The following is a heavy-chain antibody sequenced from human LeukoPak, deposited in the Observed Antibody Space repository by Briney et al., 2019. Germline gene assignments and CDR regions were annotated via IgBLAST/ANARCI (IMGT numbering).Heavy chain of an antibody. V-gene: IGHV4-39*07. CDR1: GGSISSSSYY. J-gene: IGHJ3*02. CDR3: AREGAYYDSSGYYVDAFDI. Sequence: SETLSLTCIVSGGSISSSSYYWGWIRQPPGKGLEWIGSIYHSGSTYYNPSLKSRVTISVDTSKNQFSLKLSSVTAADTAVYYCAREGAYYDSSGYYVDAFDIWGQGTMVTVSS. CDR2: IYHSGST. D-gene: IGHD3-22*01.